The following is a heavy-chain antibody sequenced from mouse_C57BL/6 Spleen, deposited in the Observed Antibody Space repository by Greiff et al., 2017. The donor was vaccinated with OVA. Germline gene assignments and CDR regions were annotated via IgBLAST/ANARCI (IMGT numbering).Heavy chain of an antibody. V-gene: IGHV1-61*01. CDR1: GYTFTSYW. CDR3: ARKLGQGWFAY. Sequence: QVQLQQPGAELVRPGSSVKLSCKASGYTFTSYWMDWVKQRPGQGLEWIGNIYPSDSETHYNQKFKDKATLTVDKSSSTAYMQRSSLTSEDSAVYYCARKLGQGWFAYWGQGTLVTVSA. D-gene: IGHD4-1*01. J-gene: IGHJ3*01. CDR2: IYPSDSET.